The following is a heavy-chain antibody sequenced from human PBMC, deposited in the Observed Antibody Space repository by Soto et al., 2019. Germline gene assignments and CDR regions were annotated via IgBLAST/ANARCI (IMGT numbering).Heavy chain of an antibody. CDR3: VIRIVATKGFDY. V-gene: IGHV3-7*01. J-gene: IGHJ4*02. D-gene: IGHD5-12*01. CDR2: INQDGREK. Sequence: GGSLRLSCAASGFTFSNYWMSWVRQAPGKGLEWVANINQDGREKYYVDSVKGRFTISRDNAKNSLYLQMNSLRAEDTAVYYCVIRIVATKGFDYWGQGTQVTVSS. CDR1: GFTFSNYW.